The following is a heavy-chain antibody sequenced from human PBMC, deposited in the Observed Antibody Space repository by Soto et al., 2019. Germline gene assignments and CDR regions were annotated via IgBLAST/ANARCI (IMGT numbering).Heavy chain of an antibody. V-gene: IGHV4-34*01. Sequence: PSEPLSLTCAVYGGSFSGYYWSWIRQPPGKGLEWIGEINHSGSTNYNPSLKSRVTISVDTSKNQFSLKLSSVTAADTAVYYCASAHPYYYDSSGYGNWFDPWGQGTLVTVSS. D-gene: IGHD3-22*01. CDR3: ASAHPYYYDSSGYGNWFDP. CDR2: INHSGST. J-gene: IGHJ5*02. CDR1: GGSFSGYY.